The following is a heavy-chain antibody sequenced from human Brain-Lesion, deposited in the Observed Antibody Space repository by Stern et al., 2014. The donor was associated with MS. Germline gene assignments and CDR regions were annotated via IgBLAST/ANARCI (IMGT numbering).Heavy chain of an antibody. D-gene: IGHD1-26*01. Sequence: QVQLEESGPGLVQPSGTLSLTCAASGGSISRGTWRCWLPQSPGKRLGWIGEMYHSGITNYTPSLESRVSISIDKSKNQFSLKVYSLTAADTAVYYCASNRGSGSFFDSWGQGSLVTVSS. V-gene: IGHV4-4*02. CDR2: MYHSGIT. J-gene: IGHJ4*02. CDR1: GGSISRGTW. CDR3: ASNRGSGSFFDS.